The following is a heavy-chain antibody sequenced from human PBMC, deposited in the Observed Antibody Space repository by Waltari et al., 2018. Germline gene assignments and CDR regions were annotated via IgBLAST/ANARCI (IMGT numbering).Heavy chain of an antibody. CDR1: GGSFSGYY. CDR3: ARLSTSSIAARRGYYYYGMDV. CDR2: INHRGST. D-gene: IGHD6-6*01. J-gene: IGHJ6*02. Sequence: QVQLQQWGAGLLKPSETLSLTCAVYGGSFSGYYWSWIRQPPGKGLEWIGEINHRGSTNSTPSRKSPGTISVDTAKNQFSLKLSSVTAADTAVYYCARLSTSSIAARRGYYYYGMDVWGQGTTVTVSS. V-gene: IGHV4-34*01.